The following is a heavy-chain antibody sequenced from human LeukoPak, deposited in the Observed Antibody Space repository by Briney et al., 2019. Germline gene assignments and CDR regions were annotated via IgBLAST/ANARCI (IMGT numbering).Heavy chain of an antibody. D-gene: IGHD3-10*01. CDR2: INYSGTT. CDR1: GGSISPSGYY. J-gene: IGHJ3*02. CDR3: ARHSDADSGEHGFHI. V-gene: IGHV4-39*01. Sequence: SETLSLTCTFSGGSISPSGYYWGWIRQPPGGGLECIGSINYSGTTYYNPSLKSRVTISVDTSKNQLSLKVTSVTAADTSVYYCARHSDADSGEHGFHIWGQGTVVTVSS.